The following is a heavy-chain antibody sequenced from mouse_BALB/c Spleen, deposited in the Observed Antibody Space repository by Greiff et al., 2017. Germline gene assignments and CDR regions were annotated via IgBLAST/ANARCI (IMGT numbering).Heavy chain of an antibody. J-gene: IGHJ2*01. Sequence: VQLQESGAELAKPGASVKMSCKASGYTFNSYWMHWVKQRPGQGLEWIGYINPSTGYTEYNQKFKDKATLTADKSSSTAYMQLSSLTSEDSAVYYCARSGGNYVSFFDYGGKGTTLTVSS. D-gene: IGHD2-1*01. CDR1: GYTFNSYW. CDR2: INPSTGYT. V-gene: IGHV1-7*01. CDR3: ARSGGNYVSFFDY.